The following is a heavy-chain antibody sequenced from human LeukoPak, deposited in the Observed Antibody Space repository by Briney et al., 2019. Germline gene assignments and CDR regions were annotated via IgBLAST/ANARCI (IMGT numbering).Heavy chain of an antibody. Sequence: SETLSLTCAVSGGSISSSNWWSWVRQPPGKGLEWIGEIYHSGSTNYNPSLKSRVTISVDKSKNQFSLKLSSVTAADTAVYYCARDLESRIVGATFDPWGQGTLVTVSS. CDR3: ARDLESRIVGATFDP. CDR1: GGSISSSNW. V-gene: IGHV4-4*02. CDR2: IYHSGST. J-gene: IGHJ5*02. D-gene: IGHD1-26*01.